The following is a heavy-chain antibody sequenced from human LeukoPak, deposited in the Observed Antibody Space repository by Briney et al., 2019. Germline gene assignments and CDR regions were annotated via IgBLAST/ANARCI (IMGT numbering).Heavy chain of an antibody. CDR2: IKEDGSEK. J-gene: IGHJ4*02. D-gene: IGHD3-22*01. Sequence: GGSLRLSCAASGFTFSTYWISWVRQAPGKGLEWVANIKEDGSEKYYGDSVKGRFTISRDNAKNSLYLEMNSLRVEDTAVYYCARDSSGYQWGQGTLVTVSS. V-gene: IGHV3-7*01. CDR3: ARDSSGYQ. CDR1: GFTFSTYW.